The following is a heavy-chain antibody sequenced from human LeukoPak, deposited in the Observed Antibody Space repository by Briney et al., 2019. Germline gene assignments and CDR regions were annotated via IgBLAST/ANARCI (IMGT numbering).Heavy chain of an antibody. V-gene: IGHV1-18*01. Sequence: GASVKVSCKASGYTFTSFGISWVRQAPGQGLEWMGWISAYNGNTNYARKVQGRVTMTTDTSTSTAYMELRSLRSDDTAMYYCVRDLGVDTTMIFFDYWGQGSLVTVSS. J-gene: IGHJ4*02. CDR2: ISAYNGNT. CDR1: GYTFTSFG. D-gene: IGHD3/OR15-3a*01. CDR3: VRDLGVDTTMIFFDY.